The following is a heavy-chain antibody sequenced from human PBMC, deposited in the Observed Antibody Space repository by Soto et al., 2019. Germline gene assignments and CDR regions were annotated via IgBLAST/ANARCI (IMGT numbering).Heavy chain of an antibody. CDR1: GFTFKDFA. J-gene: IGHJ4*02. CDR2: ISYDDTTR. V-gene: IGHV3-30*09. Sequence: PWGSLRLSCAASGFTFKDFAIHFIRHSPGGWLEWVAAISYDDTTRFYAESVKGRFAISRDNSKNTLHLQMNSLRLEDTAVYFCVRGFRFTDITHADKWGQGTRVTVSS. CDR3: VRGFRFTDITHADK. D-gene: IGHD3-3*01.